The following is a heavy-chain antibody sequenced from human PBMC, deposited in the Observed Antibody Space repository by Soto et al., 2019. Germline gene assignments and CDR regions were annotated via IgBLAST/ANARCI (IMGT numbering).Heavy chain of an antibody. CDR1: GGTFTYYG. J-gene: IGHJ5*02. D-gene: IGHD3-22*01. CDR2: IIPIIGPA. CDR3: ARDLGTTIAGPPRRETYGWVDP. V-gene: IGHV1-69*01. Sequence: QVQLVQSGAEVKRPGSSVKLSCKASGGTFTYYGISWVRQAPGQGLEWMGGIIPIIGPATYAQRFQGRLTLTADQYTSTAYMGLSSLGSEGTALYYCARDLGTTIAGPPRRETYGWVDPWGQGTLVTVSS.